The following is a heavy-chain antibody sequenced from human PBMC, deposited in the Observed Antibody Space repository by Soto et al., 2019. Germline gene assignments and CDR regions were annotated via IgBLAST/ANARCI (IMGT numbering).Heavy chain of an antibody. D-gene: IGHD1-26*01. CDR3: ARVVRGSYFAPEDYYYGMDV. CDR1: GYSFTSYW. J-gene: IGHJ6*02. CDR2: IYPGDSDA. V-gene: IGHV5-51*01. Sequence: PGESLKISCKGSGYSFTSYWIGRVRQMPGKGLEWMGIIYPGDSDARYSPSFQGQVTISADKSISTAYLQWSSLKASDTAMYYCARVVRGSYFAPEDYYYGMDVWGQGTTVTVSS.